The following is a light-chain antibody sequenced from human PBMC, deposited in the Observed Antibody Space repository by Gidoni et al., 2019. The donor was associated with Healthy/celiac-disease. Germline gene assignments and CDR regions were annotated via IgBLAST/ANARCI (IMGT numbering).Light chain of an antibody. CDR1: QSVSSY. J-gene: IGKJ4*01. Sequence: EIVLTQSPATLSLSPGERATLTCRASQSVSSYLAWYQQKPGQAPRLLIYDASNRATGIPARFSGSGSGTDFTLTISSLGPEDVAVYYCQRRSNWPPLTFGGXTKVEIK. CDR2: DAS. CDR3: QRRSNWPPLT. V-gene: IGKV3-11*01.